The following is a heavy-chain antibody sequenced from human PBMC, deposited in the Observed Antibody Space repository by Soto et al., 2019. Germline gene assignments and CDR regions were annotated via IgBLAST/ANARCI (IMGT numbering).Heavy chain of an antibody. Sequence: QITLNESGPTVVKPTETLTLTCTFSGFSLSTSGVGVGWVRQSPGKAPEWIAIIYWDDDKRYSTSLKSRLTITKDTSKNQVVLTMANVDPADTATYYCAHRVLRAVFGLVTSTAIYFDFWGQGTPVVVSS. CDR3: AHRVLRAVFGLVTSTAIYFDF. J-gene: IGHJ4*02. CDR1: GFSLSTSGVG. CDR2: IYWDDDK. V-gene: IGHV2-5*02. D-gene: IGHD3-3*01.